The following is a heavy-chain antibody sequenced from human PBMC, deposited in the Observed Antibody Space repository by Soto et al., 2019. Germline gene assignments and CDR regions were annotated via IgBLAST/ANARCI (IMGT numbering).Heavy chain of an antibody. J-gene: IGHJ5*02. CDR3: ARDSPSGSGSDWFDP. CDR1: GGSISSSSYY. CDR2: IYYSGST. Sequence: SETLSLTCTVSGGSISSSSYYWGWIRQPPGKGLEWIGSIYYSGSTYYNPSLKSRVTISVDTSKNQFSLKLSSVTAADTAVYYCARDSPSGSGSDWFDPWGQGTLVTVSS. D-gene: IGHD1-26*01. V-gene: IGHV4-39*02.